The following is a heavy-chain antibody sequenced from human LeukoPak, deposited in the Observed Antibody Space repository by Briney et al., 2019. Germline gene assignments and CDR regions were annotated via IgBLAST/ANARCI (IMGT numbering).Heavy chain of an antibody. CDR3: ARHPSGRGYCSSTSCYGGRLWVRYFQY. Sequence: GGSLRLSCAASGFTFSSYWMSWVRQAPGKGLEWVANIKQDGSEKYYVDSVKGRFTISRDNAKNSLYLQMNSLRAEDTAVYYCARHPSGRGYCSSTSCYGGRLWVRYFQYWGQGTLVTVSS. J-gene: IGHJ1*01. CDR2: IKQDGSEK. V-gene: IGHV3-7*03. CDR1: GFTFSSYW. D-gene: IGHD2-2*01.